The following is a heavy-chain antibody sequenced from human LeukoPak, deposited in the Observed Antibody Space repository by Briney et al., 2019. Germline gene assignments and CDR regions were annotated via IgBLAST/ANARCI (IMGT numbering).Heavy chain of an antibody. CDR1: GFTFSSYA. Sequence: PGRSLRLSCAASGFTFSSYAMHWVRQAPGKGLEWVAVISYDGSNKYYADSVKGRFTISRDNSKNTLYLQMNSLRAEDTAVYYCARGDRVGWGQGTLVTVSS. CDR2: ISYDGSNK. CDR3: ARGDRVG. J-gene: IGHJ4*02. D-gene: IGHD1-26*01. V-gene: IGHV3-30*04.